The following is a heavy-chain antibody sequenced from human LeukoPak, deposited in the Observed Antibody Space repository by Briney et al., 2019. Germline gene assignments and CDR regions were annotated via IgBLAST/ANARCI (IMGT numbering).Heavy chain of an antibody. J-gene: IGHJ5*02. D-gene: IGHD3-22*01. CDR1: GFTVSSNY. Sequence: GGSLRLSCAASGFTVSSNYMSWGRQAPGKGLEWVSVIYNVGNTHYADSVKGRFTISRDISKNTIYLQMNSLRAEDTAMYFCARSSRYYYDGSGYYPGPPDHWGQGTLVTVSS. V-gene: IGHV3-53*01. CDR2: IYNVGNT. CDR3: ARSSRYYYDGSGYYPGPPDH.